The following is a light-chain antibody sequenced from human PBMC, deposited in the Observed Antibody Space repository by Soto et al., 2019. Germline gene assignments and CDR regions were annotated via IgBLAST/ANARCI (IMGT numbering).Light chain of an antibody. Sequence: DIQMTQSPSTLSASVGDTVTITCRASLRSSFWLAWYQQKPGKAPKFLIFDASSLESRVPSRFSGSGSCTEFTLTISSLQPDDFPTYYRQQYNSYPWTIGQGTKGEI. CDR3: QQYNSYPWT. CDR1: LRSSFW. V-gene: IGKV1-5*01. CDR2: DAS. J-gene: IGKJ1*01.